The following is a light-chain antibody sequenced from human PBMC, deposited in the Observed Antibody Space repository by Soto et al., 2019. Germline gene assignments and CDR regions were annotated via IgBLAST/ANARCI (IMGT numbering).Light chain of an antibody. V-gene: IGKV1-5*01. CDR1: QSISSW. CDR3: QQYDTYST. J-gene: IGKJ3*01. Sequence: DIQMTQSPSTLSASVGDRVTITCRARQSISSWLAWYQQKAGKAPKLLIYDASSLESGVPSRFSGSGSGTEFTLTISSLQPDDFATYYCQQYDTYSTFGPGTKVDVK. CDR2: DAS.